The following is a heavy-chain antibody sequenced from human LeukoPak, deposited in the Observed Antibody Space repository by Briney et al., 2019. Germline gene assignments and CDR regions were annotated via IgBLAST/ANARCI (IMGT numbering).Heavy chain of an antibody. CDR1: GFTFSIYG. V-gene: IGHV3-23*01. CDR3: ATLSVAAADWDDDY. D-gene: IGHD6-13*01. Sequence: GGSLRLSCAASGFTFSIYGMHWVRQAPGKGLEWVSGISISGDSTYYADSVKGRFTISRDNSKNTLYLQMNSLRAEDTAVYYCATLSVAAADWDDDYWGQGTLLTVSS. J-gene: IGHJ4*02. CDR2: ISISGDST.